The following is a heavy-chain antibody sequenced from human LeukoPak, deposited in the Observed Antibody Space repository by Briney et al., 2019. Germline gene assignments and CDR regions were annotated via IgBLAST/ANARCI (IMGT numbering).Heavy chain of an antibody. CDR2: IYYSGST. CDR1: GGSISSYY. J-gene: IGHJ4*02. V-gene: IGHV4-59*01. D-gene: IGHD2-2*01. Sequence: SETLSLTCTVSGGSISSYYWSWVRQPPGKGLEWIGYIYYSGSTNNNPSLKSRVTISVDTSKNQFTLKLSSVTAADTAVYYCARSGCSSTSCYPRYFDYWGQGTLVTVSS. CDR3: ARSGCSSTSCYPRYFDY.